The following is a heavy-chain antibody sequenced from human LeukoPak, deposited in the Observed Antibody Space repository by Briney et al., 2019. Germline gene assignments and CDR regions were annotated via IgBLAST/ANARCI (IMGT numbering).Heavy chain of an antibody. Sequence: GGSLRLSCAASGFTFCSSAMSWGRQAPGKGLEWVSSISGSGSGGSTYYADSVKGRFTISRDNSKNTLYLQMNSLRAEDTAVYYCAKSGYNRFDYWGQGTLVTVSS. CDR3: AKSGYNRFDY. D-gene: IGHD5-24*01. CDR1: GFTFCSSA. J-gene: IGHJ4*02. V-gene: IGHV3-23*01. CDR2: ISGSGSGGST.